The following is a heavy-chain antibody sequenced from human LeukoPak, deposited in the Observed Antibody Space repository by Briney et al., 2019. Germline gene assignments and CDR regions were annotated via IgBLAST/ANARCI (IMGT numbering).Heavy chain of an antibody. D-gene: IGHD1-26*01. CDR1: GFXFGSYE. V-gene: IGHV3-48*03. CDR3: ARDLIVGAHFDY. Sequence: GGSLRLSCGASGFXFGSYEINWVRQAPGKGLEWVSYISSGGNTRYYADSVKGRFTISRDNAKNSLYLQMNSLRAEDTAVYYCARDLIVGAHFDYWGQGTVVTVSS. J-gene: IGHJ4*02. CDR2: ISSGGNTR.